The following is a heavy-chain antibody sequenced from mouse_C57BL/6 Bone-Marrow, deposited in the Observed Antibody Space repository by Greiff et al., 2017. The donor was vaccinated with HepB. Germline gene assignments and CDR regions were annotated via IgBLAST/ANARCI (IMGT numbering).Heavy chain of an antibody. J-gene: IGHJ1*03. CDR3: AHDYCSRYWYFDV. Sequence: VQLKESGPELVKPGASVKISCKASGYSFTDYNMNWVKQSNGKSLEWIGVINPNYGTTSYNQKFKGKATLTVDQSSSTAYMQLNSLTSEDSAVYYCAHDYCSRYWYFDVWGTGTTVTVSS. CDR1: GYSFTDYN. V-gene: IGHV1-39*01. CDR2: INPNYGTT. D-gene: IGHD1-1*01.